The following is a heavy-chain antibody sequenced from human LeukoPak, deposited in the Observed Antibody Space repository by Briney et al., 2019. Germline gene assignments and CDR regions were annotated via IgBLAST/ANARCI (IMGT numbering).Heavy chain of an antibody. Sequence: SETLSLTCTVSGGSISSSSYYWGWIRQPPGKGLEWIGSIYYSGSTYYNPSLKSRVTISVDTSKNQLSLKLSSVTAADTAVYYCTTYSYGLIFDYWGQGTLVTVSS. CDR2: IYYSGST. CDR3: TTYSYGLIFDY. J-gene: IGHJ4*02. CDR1: GGSISSSSYY. V-gene: IGHV4-39*01. D-gene: IGHD5-18*01.